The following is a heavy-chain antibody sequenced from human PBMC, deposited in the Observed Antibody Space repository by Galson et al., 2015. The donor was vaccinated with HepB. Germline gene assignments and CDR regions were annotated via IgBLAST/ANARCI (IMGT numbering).Heavy chain of an antibody. V-gene: IGHV3-23*01. Sequence: SLRLSCAGSGFGFGHYAMSWARQAPGKGLEWLSAISGAGGSTYYANSVRGRFTISRDNAKNSLDLQMNSPRADDTAVYYCARGDGSIWYSYWGQGILVTVSS. CDR2: ISGAGGST. J-gene: IGHJ4*02. CDR1: GFGFGHYA. CDR3: ARGDGSIWYSY. D-gene: IGHD6-13*01.